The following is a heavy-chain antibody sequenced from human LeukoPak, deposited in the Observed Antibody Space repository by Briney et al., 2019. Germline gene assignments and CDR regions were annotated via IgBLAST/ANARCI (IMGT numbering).Heavy chain of an antibody. CDR1: GGSISSSSYY. J-gene: IGHJ4*02. Sequence: PSETLSLTCTVSGGSISSSSYYWGWIRQPPGKGLEWIGSIYYSGSTYYNPSLKSRVTISVDTSKNQFSLKLSSVTAADTAVYYCARLGDHGEFDYWGQGTLVTVSS. V-gene: IGHV4-39*01. CDR2: IYYSGST. CDR3: ARLGDHGEFDY. D-gene: IGHD4-17*01.